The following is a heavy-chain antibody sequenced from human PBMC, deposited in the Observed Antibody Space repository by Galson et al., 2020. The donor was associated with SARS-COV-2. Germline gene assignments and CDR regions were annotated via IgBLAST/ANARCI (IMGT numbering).Heavy chain of an antibody. V-gene: IGHV3-21*01. CDR1: GFTFSSYS. CDR3: ASAASAFGGVIAPFDY. J-gene: IGHJ4*02. D-gene: IGHD3-16*02. Sequence: NSGGSLRLSCAASGFTFSSYSMNWVRQAPGKGLEWVSSFSSSSSYIYYADSVKGRFTISRDNAKNSLYLQMNSLRAEDTAVYYCASAASAFGGVIAPFDYWGQGTLVTVSS. CDR2: FSSSSSYI.